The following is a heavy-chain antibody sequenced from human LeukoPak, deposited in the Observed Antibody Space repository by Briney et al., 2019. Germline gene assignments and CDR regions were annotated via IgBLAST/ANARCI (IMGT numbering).Heavy chain of an antibody. D-gene: IGHD2-2*01. V-gene: IGHV4-34*12. J-gene: IGHJ5*02. CDR2: AILGGGT. CDR1: GVSLNNYY. Sequence: PSETLSLTCAVYGVSLNNYYWGWIRQSPGKGLEWIGEAILGGGTNYNPSLKSRVSISIDTSRNQISLTVSSVTAADTAVYYCAMVLYQSGRPGPWAQGTLVTVSS. CDR3: AMVLYQSGRPGP.